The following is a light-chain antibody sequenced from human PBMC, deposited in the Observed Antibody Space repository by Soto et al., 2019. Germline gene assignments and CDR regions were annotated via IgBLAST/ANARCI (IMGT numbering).Light chain of an antibody. Sequence: DIQMTQSPSSLSASVGDRVTITWRASQTISSCLNWYQQKPGKAPQLLIYGASSLQSGVPSRFSGSGSGTDFTLTISSLQPEDFADYYCQHSYNTPRTFGGGTKVEIK. CDR1: QTISSC. CDR2: GAS. V-gene: IGKV1-39*01. J-gene: IGKJ4*01. CDR3: QHSYNTPRT.